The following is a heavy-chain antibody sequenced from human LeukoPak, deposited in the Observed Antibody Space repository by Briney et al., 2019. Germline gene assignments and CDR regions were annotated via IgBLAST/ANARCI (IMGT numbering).Heavy chain of an antibody. CDR1: GFTFSSYV. V-gene: IGHV3-23*01. CDR2: IHCSGGRP. J-gene: IGHJ4*02. CDR3: AKDQHYDILTSAIDY. Sequence: GGSLRLSRAASGFTFSSYVMSWVRQAPGEGVEWVSDIHCSGGRPCYADAVKGRFTISRDNYKNTLYLQMNSLRAEDTAVYYCAKDQHYDILTSAIDYWGQGTLVTVSS. D-gene: IGHD3-9*01.